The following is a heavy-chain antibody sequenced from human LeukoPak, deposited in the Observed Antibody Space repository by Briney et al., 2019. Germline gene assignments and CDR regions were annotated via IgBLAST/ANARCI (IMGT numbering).Heavy chain of an antibody. CDR3: ARGQARLAWFDP. CDR2: IHYSGST. Sequence: PSETLSLTCTVSGGSISSSSYYWGWIRQPPGKGLEWIGSIHYSGSTNYNPSLKSRVTISVDTSKNQFSLKLRSVTAADTAVYYCARGQARLAWFDPWGQGTLVTVSS. V-gene: IGHV4-39*07. J-gene: IGHJ5*02. D-gene: IGHD6-19*01. CDR1: GGSISSSSYY.